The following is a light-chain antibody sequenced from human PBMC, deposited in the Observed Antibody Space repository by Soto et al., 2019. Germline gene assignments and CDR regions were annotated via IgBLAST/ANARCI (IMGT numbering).Light chain of an antibody. CDR3: RQYNNWPPLT. Sequence: EIVMTQSPATLSVSPGERATLSCRASQSVSSNLAWYQQKPGQAPRLLIYGASTRATGIPARFSGSGSGTEFPFDNRRLQSEEFAVYYCRQYNNWPPLTFGGGTKVEIK. V-gene: IGKV3-15*01. J-gene: IGKJ4*01. CDR1: QSVSSN. CDR2: GAS.